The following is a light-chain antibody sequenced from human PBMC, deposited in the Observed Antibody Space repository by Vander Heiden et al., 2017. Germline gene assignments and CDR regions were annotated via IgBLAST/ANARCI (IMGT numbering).Light chain of an antibody. V-gene: IGKV1-39*01. CDR2: AAS. Sequence: DVKITLSPSSLSASVGHRVTITCRASQSISSYLNWYQQKPGKAPKLLIYAASSWQSGVPSRFSGSGYGTDFTLTISSRQPEDFAPYYCQQSYSTLSLTFGGGTKVEIK. CDR1: QSISSY. CDR3: QQSYSTLSLT. J-gene: IGKJ4*01.